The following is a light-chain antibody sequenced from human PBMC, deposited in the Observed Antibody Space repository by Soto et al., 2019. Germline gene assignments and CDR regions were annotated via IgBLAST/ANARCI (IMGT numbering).Light chain of an antibody. J-gene: IGKJ5*01. CDR3: QQFNNYII. Sequence: IQMTQSPSTLSASVGDRVTITCRASQGISSALAWYQQKPGKAPKLLIYDASSLESGVPSRFSGSGSGTDFTLTISSLQPEDFATYYCQQFNNYIIFGQGTRLEIK. CDR2: DAS. V-gene: IGKV1D-13*01. CDR1: QGISSA.